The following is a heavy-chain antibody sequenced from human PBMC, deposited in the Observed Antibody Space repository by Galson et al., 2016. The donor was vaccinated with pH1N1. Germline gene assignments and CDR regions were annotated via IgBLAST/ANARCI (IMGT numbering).Heavy chain of an antibody. D-gene: IGHD1-26*01. CDR3: ATGQPLWGYSGWY. CDR1: GYTFTNYD. Sequence: SVKVSCKASGYTFTNYDFNWVRQATGQGLEWMGWVRPNSGDTGFAQKFQGRVTITRNTSISTAYMEVSSLRSEDTAVYYWATGQPLWGYSGWYWGQGTLVTVSS. V-gene: IGHV1-8*03. J-gene: IGHJ4*02. CDR2: VRPNSGDT.